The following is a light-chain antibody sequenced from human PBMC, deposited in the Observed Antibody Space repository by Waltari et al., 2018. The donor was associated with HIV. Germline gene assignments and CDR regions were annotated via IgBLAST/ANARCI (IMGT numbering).Light chain of an antibody. J-gene: IGLJ2*01. CDR2: DDS. Sequence: SYVLTQPPSLSVAPGQTARITCGGNNIGTKSVHWYQQRPGQAPVLVVYDDSDRPSRITERFSGSNYGNTATLTISRVEVGDEADYYCQVWDSSSDHVVFGGGTKLTVL. CDR3: QVWDSSSDHVV. V-gene: IGLV3-21*02. CDR1: NIGTKS.